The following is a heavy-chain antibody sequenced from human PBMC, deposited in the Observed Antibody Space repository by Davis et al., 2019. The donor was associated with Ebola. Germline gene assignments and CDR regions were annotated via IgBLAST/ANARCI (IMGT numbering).Heavy chain of an antibody. D-gene: IGHD6-13*01. V-gene: IGHV4-39*01. CDR1: GGSISSSSYY. CDR2: IYYSGST. CDR3: ARHSPGVTATGTEYFDN. Sequence: SETLSLTCTVSGGSISSSSYYWGWIRQPPGKGLEWIGSIYYSGSTYYNPSLKSRVTISVDTSKNQFSLKLRSVTAADTAVYYCARHSPGVTATGTEYFDNWGQGTLVTVSS. J-gene: IGHJ4*02.